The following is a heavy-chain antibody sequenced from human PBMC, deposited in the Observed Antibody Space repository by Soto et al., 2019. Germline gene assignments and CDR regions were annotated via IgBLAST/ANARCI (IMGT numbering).Heavy chain of an antibody. J-gene: IGHJ3*02. CDR1: GFTFDDYA. CDR3: AKLKALGDDRGAFDI. D-gene: IGHD3-16*01. V-gene: IGHV3-9*01. CDR2: ISWNSGSI. Sequence: EVQLVESGGGLVQPGRSLRLSCAASGFTFDDYAMHWVRQAPGKGLEWVSGISWNSGSIGYADSVKGRFTISRDNAKNSLYLQMNSLRAEDTALYYCAKLKALGDDRGAFDIWGQGTMVTVSS.